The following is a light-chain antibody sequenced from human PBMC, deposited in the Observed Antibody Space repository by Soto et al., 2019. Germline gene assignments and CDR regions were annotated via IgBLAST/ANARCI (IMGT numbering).Light chain of an antibody. J-gene: IGKJ4*01. CDR1: QSVSSN. CDR3: QQYNVWPLT. Sequence: EIVMTQSPATLSVSPGERATLSCRPSQSVSSNLAWYQQKPGQTPKLLIYVASTRATGIPGRFSGSGSGTEFTLTISSLQSEDFAVYYCQQYNVWPLTFGGGTKVEFK. V-gene: IGKV3-15*01. CDR2: VAS.